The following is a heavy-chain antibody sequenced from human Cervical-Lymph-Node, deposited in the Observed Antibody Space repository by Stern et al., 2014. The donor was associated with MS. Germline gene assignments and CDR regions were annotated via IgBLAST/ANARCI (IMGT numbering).Heavy chain of an antibody. CDR3: ARGGGVAVAGRTDY. Sequence: EMQLVESGGGLVQPGGSLRLSCADSGFTFSDYWMHWVRQAPGKGLVWVSRINSDGSSTNYADSVKGRFTISRDNAKNTLYLQMNSLRAEDTAVYYCARGGGVAVAGRTDYWGQGTLVTVSS. CDR2: INSDGSST. J-gene: IGHJ4*02. CDR1: GFTFSDYW. V-gene: IGHV3-74*02. D-gene: IGHD6-19*01.